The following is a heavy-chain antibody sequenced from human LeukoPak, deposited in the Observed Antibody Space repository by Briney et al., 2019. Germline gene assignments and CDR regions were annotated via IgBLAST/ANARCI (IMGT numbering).Heavy chain of an antibody. V-gene: IGHV4-39*07. CDR2: IYYSGST. J-gene: IGHJ4*02. D-gene: IGHD5-12*01. CDR3: ARSDIVATINYFDY. Sequence: SETLSLTCTVSGGSISSSSYYWGWIRQPPGKGLEWIGSIYYSGSTYYNPSLKSRVTISVDTSKNQFSLKLSSVTAADTAVYYCARSDIVATINYFDYWGQGTLVTVSS. CDR1: GGSISSSSYY.